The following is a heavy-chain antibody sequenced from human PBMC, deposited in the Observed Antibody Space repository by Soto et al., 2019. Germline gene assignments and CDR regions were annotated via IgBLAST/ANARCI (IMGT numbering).Heavy chain of an antibody. CDR3: ARGVGAYYFDY. D-gene: IGHD1-26*01. V-gene: IGHV1-69*01. CDR2: IIPIFGTT. CDR1: GGTFSTYA. J-gene: IGHJ4*02. Sequence: QVQLVQSGAEVKKPGSSVKVSCKASGGTFSTYAITWVRQAPGQGLEWLGGIIPIFGTTDYARKFQGRVTTTAAESKGTVFIELSSLTSEDTAVYYCARGVGAYYFDYWGQGPLVTVSS.